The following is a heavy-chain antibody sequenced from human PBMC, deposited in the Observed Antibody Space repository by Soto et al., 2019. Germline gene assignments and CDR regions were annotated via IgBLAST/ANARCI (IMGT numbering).Heavy chain of an antibody. V-gene: IGHV1-69*02. D-gene: IGHD4-17*01. Sequence: QVQLVQSGAEVKKPGSSVKVSCKASGGTFSSYTISWVRQAPGQGLEWMGGIIPILGIANYAQKFQGRVTITADKSTSTAYMELSSLRSEDTAVYYCARGLVAYGDYADYYGMDVWGQGTTVTVSS. CDR1: GGTFSSYT. CDR3: ARGLVAYGDYADYYGMDV. J-gene: IGHJ6*02. CDR2: IIPILGIA.